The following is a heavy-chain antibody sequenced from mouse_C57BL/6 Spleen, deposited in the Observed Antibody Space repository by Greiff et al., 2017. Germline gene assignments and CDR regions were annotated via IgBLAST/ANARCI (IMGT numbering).Heavy chain of an antibody. J-gene: IGHJ4*01. CDR2: ISRGSSTI. Sequence: EVKLVESGGGLVKPGGSLKLSCAASGFTFSDYGMHWVRQAPEKGLEWVAYISRGSSTIYYADTVKGRFTISRDTANNTLFLHMTSLRSENTAMYYCARENYYGYYAMDYWGQGTSVTVSS. CDR3: ARENYYGYYAMDY. CDR1: GFTFSDYG. V-gene: IGHV5-17*01. D-gene: IGHD1-1*01.